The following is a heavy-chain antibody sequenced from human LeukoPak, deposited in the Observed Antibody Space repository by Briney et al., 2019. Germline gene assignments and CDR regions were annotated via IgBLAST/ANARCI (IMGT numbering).Heavy chain of an antibody. J-gene: IGHJ6*03. D-gene: IGHD5-18*01. CDR1: GFTFSTFA. V-gene: IGHV3-23*01. CDR3: ARDATTQVGYVYMDV. Sequence: GGSLRLSCEASGFTFSTFAMIWVRQPPGKGLEWVSSIFPSGGEIHYADSVRGRFTISRDNSKSTLSLQMNSLRAEDTAIYYCARDATTQVGYVYMDVWGKGTTVTISS. CDR2: IFPSGGEI.